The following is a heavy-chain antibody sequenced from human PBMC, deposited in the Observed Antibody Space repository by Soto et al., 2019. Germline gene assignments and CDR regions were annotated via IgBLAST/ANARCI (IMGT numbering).Heavy chain of an antibody. CDR2: INWNSNTI. D-gene: IGHD5-12*01. CDR1: GFTFDEFG. V-gene: IGHV3-20*04. J-gene: IGHJ4*02. Sequence: GGSLRLSCAASGFTFDEFGMSWVRQVPGKGLEWLSSINWNSNTIYYADSVRGRFTISRDNAKNSLYLQMNSLRAEDTAVYYCARSVPSSGYDSWGQGAQVTVSS. CDR3: ARSVPSSGYDS.